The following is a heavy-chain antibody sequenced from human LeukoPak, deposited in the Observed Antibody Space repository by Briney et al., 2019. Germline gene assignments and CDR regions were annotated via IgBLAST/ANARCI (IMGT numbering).Heavy chain of an antibody. J-gene: IGHJ4*02. D-gene: IGHD3-22*01. CDR1: GFTFTSYS. Sequence: PGGSLRLSCAASGFTFTSYSMNWVRQAPGKGLEWVAVISYDGSNKYYADSVKGRFTISRDNSKNTLYLQMNSLRAEDTAVYYCARDYYDSSGHFDYWGQGTLVTVSS. CDR2: ISYDGSNK. CDR3: ARDYYDSSGHFDY. V-gene: IGHV3-30*03.